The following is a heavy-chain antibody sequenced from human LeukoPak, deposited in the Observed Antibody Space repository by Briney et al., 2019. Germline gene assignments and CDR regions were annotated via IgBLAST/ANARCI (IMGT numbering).Heavy chain of an antibody. D-gene: IGHD3-16*01. V-gene: IGHV3-74*01. CDR1: GFTFSSYW. CDR2: INSDGSST. Sequence: GGSLRLSCAASGFTFSSYWMHWFRQAPGKGLVWVARINSDGSSTNYADSVKGRFTISRDNAKSTLYLQMSSLRAEDTAVYYCARLTPPFDYWGQGTLVTVSS. J-gene: IGHJ4*02. CDR3: ARLTPPFDY.